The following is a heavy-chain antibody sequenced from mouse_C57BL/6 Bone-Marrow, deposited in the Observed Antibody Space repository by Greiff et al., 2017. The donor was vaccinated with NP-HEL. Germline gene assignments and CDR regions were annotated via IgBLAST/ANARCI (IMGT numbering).Heavy chain of an antibody. J-gene: IGHJ2*01. Sequence: LVESGPELVKPGASVKISCKASGYAFSSSWMNWVKQRPGKGLEWIGRIYPGDGDTNYNGKFKGKATLTADKSSSTAYMQLSSLTSEDSAVYFCARGGDYYYGSSLDYWGQGTTLTVSS. D-gene: IGHD1-1*01. CDR3: ARGGDYYYGSSLDY. CDR1: GYAFSSSW. CDR2: IYPGDGDT. V-gene: IGHV1-82*01.